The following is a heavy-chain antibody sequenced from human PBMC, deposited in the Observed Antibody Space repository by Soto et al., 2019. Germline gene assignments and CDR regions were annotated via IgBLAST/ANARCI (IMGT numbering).Heavy chain of an antibody. Sequence: GESLKFSCKGSGYSFTSYWIGWVRQMPGKGLEWMGIIYPGDSDTRYSPSFQGQVTISADKSISTAYLQWSSLKASDTAMYYCARQKSVAVAGTWYYYYGMDVWGQGTTVTVSS. D-gene: IGHD6-19*01. J-gene: IGHJ6*02. CDR1: GYSFTSYW. CDR3: ARQKSVAVAGTWYYYYGMDV. CDR2: IYPGDSDT. V-gene: IGHV5-51*01.